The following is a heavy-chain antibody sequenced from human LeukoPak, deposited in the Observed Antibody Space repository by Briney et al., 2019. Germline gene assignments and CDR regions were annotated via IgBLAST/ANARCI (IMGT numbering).Heavy chain of an antibody. CDR2: IYYSGST. CDR3: ARLSRRDIVVVPAAPGPDY. CDR1: VGSISSSSYY. J-gene: IGHJ4*02. Sequence: SETLSLTCTVSVGSISSSSYYWGWIRQPPGKGLEWIGSIYYSGSTYYNPSLKSRVTISVDTSKNQFSLKLSSVTAADTAVYYCARLSRRDIVVVPAAPGPDYWGQGTLVTVS. D-gene: IGHD2-2*01. V-gene: IGHV4-39*01.